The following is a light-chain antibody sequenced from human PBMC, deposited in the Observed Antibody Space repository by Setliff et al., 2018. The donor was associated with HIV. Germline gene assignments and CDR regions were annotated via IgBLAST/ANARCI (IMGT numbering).Light chain of an antibody. V-gene: IGLV2-14*02. Sequence: QSVLTQPASVSGSPGQSITISCTGTSSDVGSYNLVSWYQQHPGKAPKLMIYEVIKRPSGVSNRFSGSKSGNTASLTISGLQAEDEADYYCFLYTSSTPLYVFGTGTKVTVL. CDR2: EVI. CDR1: SSDVGSYNL. J-gene: IGLJ1*01. CDR3: FLYTSSTPLYV.